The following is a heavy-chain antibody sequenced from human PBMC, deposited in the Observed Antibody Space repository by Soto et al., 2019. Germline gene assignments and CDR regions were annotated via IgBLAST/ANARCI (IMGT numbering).Heavy chain of an antibody. J-gene: IGHJ4*02. D-gene: IGHD2-2*01. Sequence: SETLSLTCTVSGGSISSYYWSWIRQPPGKGLEWIGYIYYSGSTNYNPSLKSRVTISVDTSKNQFSLKLSSVTAADTAVYYCAREAVPAAFPRFDHWGQGTLVTVSS. CDR1: GGSISSYY. CDR3: AREAVPAAFPRFDH. CDR2: IYYSGST. V-gene: IGHV4-59*01.